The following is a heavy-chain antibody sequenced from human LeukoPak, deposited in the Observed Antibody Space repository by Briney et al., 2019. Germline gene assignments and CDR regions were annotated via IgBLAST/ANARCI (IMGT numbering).Heavy chain of an antibody. V-gene: IGHV3-64*01. D-gene: IGHD5-24*01. CDR2: ISSNGGST. J-gene: IGHJ4*02. Sequence: GGSLRLSCAASGFTFDDYAMHWVRQAPGKGLEYVSAISSNGGSTYYANSVKGRFTISRDNSKNTLYLQMGSLRDEDTAVYSCARDGVRDGLYFDRWGQGTLVTVSS. CDR3: ARDGVRDGLYFDR. CDR1: GFTFDDYA.